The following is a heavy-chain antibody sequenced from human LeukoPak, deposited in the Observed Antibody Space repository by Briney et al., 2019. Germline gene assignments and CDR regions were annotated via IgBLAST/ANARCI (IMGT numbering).Heavy chain of an antibody. D-gene: IGHD3-22*01. CDR2: INPNSSGT. CDR1: GYTFTGCY. V-gene: IGHV1-2*02. Sequence: ASVKVSCKASGYTFTGCYMHWVRQAPGQGLEWMGWINPNSSGTNYAQKFQGRVTMTARDTSISTAYMELSRLRSEDTAVYYCATARGLLLDYWGQGTLVTVSS. J-gene: IGHJ4*02. CDR3: ATARGLLLDY.